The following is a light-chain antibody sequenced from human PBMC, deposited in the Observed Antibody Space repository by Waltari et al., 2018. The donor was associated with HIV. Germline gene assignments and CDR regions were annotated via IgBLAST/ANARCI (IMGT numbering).Light chain of an antibody. V-gene: IGLV2-14*01. CDR3: SSYTGSSTPVV. Sequence: QSALTQPASVSGSPGQSITISCTGTSSDIGAYNYVSWYQQHPAKAPKLMICCVSNRPSGVSNRFSGSKSGNTASLTISGLQAEDEADYYCSSYTGSSTPVVFAGGTKLTVL. CDR2: CVS. CDR1: SSDIGAYNY. J-gene: IGLJ2*01.